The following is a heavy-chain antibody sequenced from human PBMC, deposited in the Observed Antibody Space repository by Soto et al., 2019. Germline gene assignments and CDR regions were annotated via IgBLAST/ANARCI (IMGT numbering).Heavy chain of an antibody. D-gene: IGHD3-10*01. CDR3: AKVDYGSGRWYYGMDV. CDR2: ISWDGGST. J-gene: IGHJ6*02. CDR1: GFTFDDYT. V-gene: IGHV3-43*01. Sequence: GGSLRLPCAASGFTFDDYTMHWVRQAPGKGLEWVSLISWDGGSTYYADSVKGRFTISRDNSKNSLYLQMNSLRTEDTALYYCAKVDYGSGRWYYGMDVWGQGTTVTVSS.